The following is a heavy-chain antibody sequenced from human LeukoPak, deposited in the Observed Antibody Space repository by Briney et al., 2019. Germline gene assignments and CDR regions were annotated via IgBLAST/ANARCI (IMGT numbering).Heavy chain of an antibody. Sequence: GGSLRLSCAASGFTFNYYAMHWVRQAPGKGLEWVAVISYDGHNTYYADSVKGRFTISRDNSKNTVYLQMNSLRSEDTAVYYCATVLVGDYYFDYWGQGTLVTVSS. D-gene: IGHD1-26*01. CDR1: GFTFNYYA. V-gene: IGHV3-30*01. CDR2: ISYDGHNT. J-gene: IGHJ4*02. CDR3: ATVLVGDYYFDY.